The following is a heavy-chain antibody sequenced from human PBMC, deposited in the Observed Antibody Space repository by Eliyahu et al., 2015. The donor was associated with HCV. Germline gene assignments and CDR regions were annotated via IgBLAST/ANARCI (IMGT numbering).Heavy chain of an antibody. D-gene: IGHD1-7*01. CDR2: IWYDGNNK. CDR3: ARAGITGTGSDYYGMDV. V-gene: IGHV3-33*01. CDR1: GFTFSTYG. J-gene: IGHJ6*02. Sequence: QLQLVESGGGVVQPGRSLRLSCAASGFTFSTYGMHWVRQAPGKGLEWVXXIWYDGNNKYYADSVKGRFTISRDNSKNTLYLQMDSLRAEDTAVYYCARAGITGTGSDYYGMDVWGQGTTVTVSS.